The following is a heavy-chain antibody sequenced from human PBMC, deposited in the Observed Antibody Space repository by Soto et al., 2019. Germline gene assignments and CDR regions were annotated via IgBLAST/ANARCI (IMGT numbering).Heavy chain of an antibody. CDR1: GGSISSSSYY. D-gene: IGHD3-22*01. V-gene: IGHV4-39*01. J-gene: IGHJ5*02. CDR2: IYYSGST. Sequence: SETLSLTCTVSGGSISSSSYYWGWIRQPPGKGLEWTGSIYYSGSTYYNPSLKSRVTISVDTSKNQFSLKLSSVTAADTAVYYCARHFGDDSSGYYLVRSWFDPWGQGTLVTVSS. CDR3: ARHFGDDSSGYYLVRSWFDP.